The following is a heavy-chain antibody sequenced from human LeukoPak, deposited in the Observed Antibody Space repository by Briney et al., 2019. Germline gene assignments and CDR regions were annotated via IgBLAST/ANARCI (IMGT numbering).Heavy chain of an antibody. V-gene: IGHV3-30-3*01. D-gene: IGHD3-16*01. Sequence: PGGSLRLSCAASGFTFSSYAMHWVRQAPGKGLEWVAVISYDGSNKYYADSVKGRFTISRDNSKNTLYLQMNSLRAEDTAVYYCARDHRGQLQYYHGMDVWGQGTTVTVSS. CDR1: GFTFSSYA. CDR2: ISYDGSNK. CDR3: ARDHRGQLQYYHGMDV. J-gene: IGHJ6*02.